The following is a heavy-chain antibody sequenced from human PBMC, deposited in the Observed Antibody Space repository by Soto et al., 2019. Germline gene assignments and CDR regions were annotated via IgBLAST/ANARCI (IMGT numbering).Heavy chain of an antibody. V-gene: IGHV1-69*13. CDR1: GGTFSSYA. CDR3: ARIVVPAAIHGGVYYYYGMDV. Sequence: GASVKVSCKASGGTFSSYAISWVRQAPGQGLEWMGGIIPIFGTANYAQKFQGRVTITADESTSTAYMELSSLRSEDTAVYYCARIVVPAAIHGGVYYYYGMDVWGQGTTVTVSS. CDR2: IIPIFGTA. J-gene: IGHJ6*02. D-gene: IGHD2-2*02.